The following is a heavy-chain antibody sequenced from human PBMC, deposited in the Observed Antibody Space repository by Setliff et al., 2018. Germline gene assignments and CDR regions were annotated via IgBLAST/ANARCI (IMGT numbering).Heavy chain of an antibody. Sequence: PSETLSLTCTVSGGSISSSSYYWGWIRQPPGKGLEWVANIRQDGSEKYYRDSVKGRFTMSRDNAKNSLYLEMNSLRAEDTAVYYCARVRGSGDSWDVWGKGTTVTVSS. CDR2: IRQDGSEK. V-gene: IGHV3-7*01. D-gene: IGHD2-15*01. J-gene: IGHJ6*04. CDR3: ARVRGSGDSWDV. CDR1: GGSISSSSYY.